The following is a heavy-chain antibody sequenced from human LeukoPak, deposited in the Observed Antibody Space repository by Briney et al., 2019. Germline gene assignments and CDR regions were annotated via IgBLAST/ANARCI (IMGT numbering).Heavy chain of an antibody. D-gene: IGHD3-10*01. CDR2: IDPSDSYT. CDR1: GYSFTNYW. CDR3: ARQYYYVSGSYYNNWFDP. Sequence: PGGSLRLSCKGSGYSFTNYWISWVRQMPGKGLEWMGRIDPSDSYTYYSPSFQGHVTISADKSISTAYLQWSSLRASDTAMYYCARQYYYVSGSYYNNWFDPWGQGTLVTVSS. J-gene: IGHJ5*02. V-gene: IGHV5-10-1*01.